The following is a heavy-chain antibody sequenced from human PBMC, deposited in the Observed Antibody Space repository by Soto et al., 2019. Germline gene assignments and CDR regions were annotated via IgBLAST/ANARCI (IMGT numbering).Heavy chain of an antibody. V-gene: IGHV3-23*01. CDR1: GFTFSSYS. CDR2: FRTGGDDATT. D-gene: IGHD3-22*01. Sequence: GGSLRLSCAASGFTFSSYSMSWVRQAPGKGLEWVSGFRTGGDDATTYYADSVKGRFTISRDNSKNMLFLQMSSLRAEDTAVYYCAKVFYYYDSSGYYYFDYWGQGTLVTVSS. J-gene: IGHJ4*02. CDR3: AKVFYYYDSSGYYYFDY.